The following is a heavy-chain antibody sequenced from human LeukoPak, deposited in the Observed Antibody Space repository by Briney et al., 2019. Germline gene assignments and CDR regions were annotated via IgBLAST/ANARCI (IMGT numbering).Heavy chain of an antibody. J-gene: IGHJ4*02. V-gene: IGHV3-30-3*01. D-gene: IGHD3-22*01. CDR2: ILYDADNK. CDR3: ARAKGSSGYDFHY. CDR1: GFTFSSYA. Sequence: QAGGSLRLSCAASGFTFSSYAMHWVRQAPGKGLDWVAVILYDADNKFYADSVKGRFTISRDNSKNTLYLQMNSLTTEDTAVYYCARAKGSSGYDFHYWGQGTLVTVSS.